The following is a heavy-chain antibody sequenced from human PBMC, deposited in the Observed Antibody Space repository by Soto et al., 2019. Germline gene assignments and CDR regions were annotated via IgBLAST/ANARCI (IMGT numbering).Heavy chain of an antibody. CDR3: VRATYFSDSSGYTRCLDY. Sequence: LGGSLRLSCAGSGLTLSYHYIDWVLQAPGKGLEWVGRSRDKPQGYSTAYAASVKGRFTTSRDESKNSAYLQMNSLKTEDTAVYYCVRATYFSDSSGYTRCLDYWGQGTLVTVSS. J-gene: IGHJ4*02. V-gene: IGHV3-72*01. CDR2: SRDKPQGYST. D-gene: IGHD3-22*01. CDR1: GLTLSYHY.